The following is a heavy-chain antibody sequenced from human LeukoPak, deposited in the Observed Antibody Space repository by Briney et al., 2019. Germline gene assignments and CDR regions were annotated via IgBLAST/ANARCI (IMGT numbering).Heavy chain of an antibody. Sequence: PGGSLRLSCAASGFTFSINAMHWVRQAPGKGLEWVAVISYDGSNKYYADSVKGRFTISRDNSKNTLYLQMNSLRAEDTAVYYCAKDPTHYRVWDDYDSRRLSHWGQGTLVTVSS. J-gene: IGHJ4*02. CDR3: AKDPTHYRVWDDYDSRRLSH. CDR2: ISYDGSNK. CDR1: GFTFSINA. D-gene: IGHD3-22*01. V-gene: IGHV3-30*04.